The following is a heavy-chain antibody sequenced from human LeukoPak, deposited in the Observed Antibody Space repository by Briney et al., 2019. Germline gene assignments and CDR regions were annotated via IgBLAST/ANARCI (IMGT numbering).Heavy chain of an antibody. CDR1: GFTFSDYY. D-gene: IGHD7-27*01. J-gene: IGHJ4*02. CDR3: ARDRNGGTYYFDY. CDR2: ISSSSYT. Sequence: GGSLRLSCAASGFTFSDYYMSWSRQAPGKGLEWVSYISSSSYTNYADSVKGRFTISRDNAKNSLYLQMNSLRAEDTAVYYCARDRNGGTYYFDYWGQGTLVTVSS. V-gene: IGHV3-11*05.